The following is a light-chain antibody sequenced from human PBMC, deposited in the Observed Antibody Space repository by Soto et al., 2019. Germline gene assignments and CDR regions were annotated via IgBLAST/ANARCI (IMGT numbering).Light chain of an antibody. J-gene: IGKJ1*01. CDR3: QQYHYWWT. V-gene: IGKV3-15*01. CDR2: DAS. Sequence: EIVMPQSPATLSVSPGEQATLSCRASQSVSNNLAWFQQKPGQVPRLLIYDASNRATGVSARFSGSGSGTEFTLTISSLQSEDFAVYYCQQYHYWWTFGQGTKVDIK. CDR1: QSVSNN.